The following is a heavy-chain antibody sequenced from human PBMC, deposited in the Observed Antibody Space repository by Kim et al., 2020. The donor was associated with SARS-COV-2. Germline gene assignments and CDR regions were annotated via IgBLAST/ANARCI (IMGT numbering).Heavy chain of an antibody. CDR2: ISSSPTPI. V-gene: IGHV3-48*02. CDR1: GLAFNIYS. J-gene: IGHJ4*01. CDR3: ATAGGYSPHWFDY. D-gene: IGHD2-2*02. Sequence: GGSLRLSCTASGLAFNIYSFNWVRQAPGKGLEWLSYISSSPTPIYYADSVKGRFTISRDNAKNSLYLQMNSLRHEDTAVYFCATAGGYSPHWFDYWGRGTRVTVSS.